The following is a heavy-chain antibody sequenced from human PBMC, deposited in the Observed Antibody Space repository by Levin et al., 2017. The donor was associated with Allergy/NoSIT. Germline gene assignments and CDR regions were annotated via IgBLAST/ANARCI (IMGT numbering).Heavy chain of an antibody. J-gene: IGHJ3*02. D-gene: IGHD6-19*01. CDR1: GFTFSNAW. V-gene: IGHV3-15*01. Sequence: SGGSLRLSCAASGFTFSNAWMSWVRQAPGKGLEWVGRIKSKTDGGTTDYAAPVKGRFTISRDDSKNTLYLQMNSLKTEDTAVYYCTTSGVRLDDAFDIWGQGTMVTVSS. CDR2: IKSKTDGGTT. CDR3: TTSGVRLDDAFDI.